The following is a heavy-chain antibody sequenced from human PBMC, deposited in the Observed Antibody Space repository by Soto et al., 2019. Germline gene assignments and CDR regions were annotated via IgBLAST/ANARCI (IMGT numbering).Heavy chain of an antibody. CDR1: GFTFSSYG. CDR2: IWYDGSNK. CDR3: ARVDYDILTGFDYYYGMDV. J-gene: IGHJ6*02. Sequence: HPGGSLRLSCAASGFTFSSYGMHWVRQAPGKGLEWVAVIWYDGSNKYYADSVKGRFTISRDNSKNTLYLQMNSLRAEDTAVYYCARVDYDILTGFDYYYGMDVWGQGTTVTVSS. V-gene: IGHV3-33*01. D-gene: IGHD3-9*01.